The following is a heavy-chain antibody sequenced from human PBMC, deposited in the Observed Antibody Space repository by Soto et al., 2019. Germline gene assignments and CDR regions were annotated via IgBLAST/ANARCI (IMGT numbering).Heavy chain of an antibody. J-gene: IGHJ4*02. CDR3: ARGERIAAAGRPPLDY. CDR1: GGSISSGGYY. Sequence: QVQLQESGPGLVKPSQTLSLTCTVSGGSISSGGYYWSWIRQHPGKGLEWIGYIYYSGSTYYNPSLKSRVTIPVDTSKNQFSLKLSSVTAADTAVYYCARGERIAAAGRPPLDYWGQGTLVTVSS. V-gene: IGHV4-31*03. CDR2: IYYSGST. D-gene: IGHD6-13*01.